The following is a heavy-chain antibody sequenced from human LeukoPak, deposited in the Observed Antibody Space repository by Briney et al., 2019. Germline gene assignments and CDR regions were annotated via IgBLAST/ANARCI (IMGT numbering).Heavy chain of an antibody. V-gene: IGHV1-69*13. D-gene: IGHD3-3*01. CDR1: GGTFSSYA. J-gene: IGHJ4*02. CDR2: IIPIFGTA. CDR3: ARAXXXXFWSGYQYYFDY. Sequence: SVKVSCKASGGTFSSYAISWVRQAPGQGLEWMGGIIPIFGTANYAQKFQGRVTITADESTSTAYMELSSLRSEDTAVYYCARAXXXXFWSGYQYYFDYWGQGTLVTVSS.